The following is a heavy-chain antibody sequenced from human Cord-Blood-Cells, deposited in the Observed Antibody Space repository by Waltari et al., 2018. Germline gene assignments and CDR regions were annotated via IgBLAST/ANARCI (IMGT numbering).Heavy chain of an antibody. Sequence: EVQLVESGGGLVQPGGSLRLSCAASGFTFSSYSMNWVRQAPGKGQELVSYIRSSSSTRYYAASVKGRFTISRDNAKNSLYLQMNSLRAEDTAVYYCAQTGRDYWGQGTLVTVSS. CDR3: AQTGRDY. V-gene: IGHV3-48*01. CDR1: GFTFSSYS. CDR2: IRSSSSTR. J-gene: IGHJ4*02.